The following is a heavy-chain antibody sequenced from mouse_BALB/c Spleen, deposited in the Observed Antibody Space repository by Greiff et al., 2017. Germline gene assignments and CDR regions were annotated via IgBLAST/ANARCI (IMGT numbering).Heavy chain of an antibody. CDR3: NAWGTTYFDY. J-gene: IGHJ2*01. V-gene: IGHV14-4*02. D-gene: IGHD1-1*01. Sequence: DVQLQESGAELVRSGASVKLSCTASGFNIKDYYMHWVKQRPEQGLEWIGWIDPENGDTEYAPKFQGKATMTADTSSNTAYLQLSSLTSEDTAVYYCNAWGTTYFDYWGQGTTLTVSS. CDR1: GFNIKDYY. CDR2: IDPENGDT.